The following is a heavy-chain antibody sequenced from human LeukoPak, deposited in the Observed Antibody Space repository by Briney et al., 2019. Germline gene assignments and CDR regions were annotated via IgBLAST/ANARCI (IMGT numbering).Heavy chain of an antibody. V-gene: IGHV4-34*01. J-gene: IGHJ6*03. CDR3: AVAMSLNPYYYYMDV. CDR2: INHSGST. Sequence: PSETLSLTCAVYGGSFSGYYWSWIRQPPGKGLEWIGEINHSGSTNYNPYLKSRVIISVDTSKNQFSLKLSSVTAADTAVYYCAVAMSLNPYYYYMDVWGKGTTVTVSS. CDR1: GGSFSGYY.